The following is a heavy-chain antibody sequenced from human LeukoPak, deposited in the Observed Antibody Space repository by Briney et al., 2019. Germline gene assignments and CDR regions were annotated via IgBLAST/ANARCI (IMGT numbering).Heavy chain of an antibody. CDR1: GFTFNSYA. CDR2: ISGSGGST. V-gene: IGHV3-23*01. Sequence: SGGSLRLSCAASGFTFNSYAMSWVRQAPGKGLEWVSAISGSGGSTYYADSVKGRFTISRDNSKNTLYLQMNSLRAEDTAVYYCAKDFGRGGNFYYYFDYWGQGTLVTVSS. J-gene: IGHJ4*02. CDR3: AKDFGRGGNFYYYFDY. D-gene: IGHD4-23*01.